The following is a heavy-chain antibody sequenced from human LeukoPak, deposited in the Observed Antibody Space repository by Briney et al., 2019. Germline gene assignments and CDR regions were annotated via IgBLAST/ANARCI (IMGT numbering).Heavy chain of an antibody. D-gene: IGHD6-19*01. CDR3: ARPYSSGWYPYTFVY. J-gene: IGHJ4*02. Sequence: SETLSLTCAVYGGSFSGYYWSWIRQPPGKGLEWIGEINHSGSTNYNPSLKSRVTISVDTSKNQFSLKLSSVTAADTAVYYCARPYSSGWYPYTFVYWGQGTLVTVSS. CDR2: INHSGST. CDR1: GGSFSGYY. V-gene: IGHV4-34*01.